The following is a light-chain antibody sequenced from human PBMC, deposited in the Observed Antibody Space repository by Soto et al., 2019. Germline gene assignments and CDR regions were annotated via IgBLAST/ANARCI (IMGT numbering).Light chain of an antibody. Sequence: QLVLTQPPSVSGAPGQRVTISCTGSSSNIGAGYDVHWYQQLPGTAPKLLIYGNSNRPSGVPDRFSGSKSGTSASLAITGLQAEDEADYYCQSDDSHVVFGGGTKLTVL. CDR3: QSDDSHVV. CDR2: GNS. V-gene: IGLV1-40*01. J-gene: IGLJ2*01. CDR1: SSNIGAGYD.